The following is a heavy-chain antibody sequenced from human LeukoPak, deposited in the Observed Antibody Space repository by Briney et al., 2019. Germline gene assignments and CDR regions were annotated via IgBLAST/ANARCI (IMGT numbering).Heavy chain of an antibody. J-gene: IGHJ4*02. CDR1: GFTFSSYA. D-gene: IGHD5-24*01. CDR3: AEDGDGRAFHY. V-gene: IGHV3-23*01. CDR2: ISGGGHDT. Sequence: GGSLRLSCAASGFTFSSYAMSWVRQPPGKGLEWVSAISGGGHDTFYADSVKGRFTISRDNSKNTLYLQMNSLRAEDTAVYYCAEDGDGRAFHYWGQGTLVTVSS.